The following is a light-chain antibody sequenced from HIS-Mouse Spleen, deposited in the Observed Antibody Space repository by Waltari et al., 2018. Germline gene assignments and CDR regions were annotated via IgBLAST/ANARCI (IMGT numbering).Light chain of an antibody. J-gene: IGLJ3*02. Sequence: QSVLTQPPSASGTPGQRVTLPCSGSISTSGSNYVYWYQQLPGTAPKLLIYRNNQRPSGVPDRFSGSKSGTSASLAISGLRSEDEADYYCAAWDDSLSGGVFGGGTKLTVL. CDR3: AAWDDSLSGGV. V-gene: IGLV1-47*01. CDR2: RNN. CDR1: ISTSGSNY.